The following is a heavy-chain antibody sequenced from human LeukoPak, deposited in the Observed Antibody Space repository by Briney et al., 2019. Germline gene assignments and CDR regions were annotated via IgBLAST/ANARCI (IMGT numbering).Heavy chain of an antibody. J-gene: IGHJ4*02. CDR1: GFTFSNAW. D-gene: IGHD5-12*01. CDR2: IKSKTDGGTT. CDR3: TTGYSGYDLSLADY. V-gene: IGHV3-15*01. Sequence: PGGSLRLSCAASGFTFSNAWMSWVRQAPGKGLEWVGRIKSKTDGGTTDYAAPVKGRFTISRDDSKNTLYLQMNSLKTEDTAVYYCTTGYSGYDLSLADYWGQGTLVTVSS.